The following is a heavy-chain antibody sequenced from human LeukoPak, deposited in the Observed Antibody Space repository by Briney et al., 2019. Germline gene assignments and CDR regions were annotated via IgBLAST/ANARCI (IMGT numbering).Heavy chain of an antibody. CDR1: GFTFSSYA. J-gene: IGHJ4*02. CDR2: ISSSGSDT. Sequence: GGSLRLSCAASGFTFSSYAMSWVRQAPGKGLEWVSAISSSGSDTYYTDSVKGRFTISRDNFKKTLYLQLSSLRAEDAAVYYCAKTTVSNGWYYFDYWGQGTLVTVSS. CDR3: AKTTVSNGWYYFDY. D-gene: IGHD6-19*01. V-gene: IGHV3-23*01.